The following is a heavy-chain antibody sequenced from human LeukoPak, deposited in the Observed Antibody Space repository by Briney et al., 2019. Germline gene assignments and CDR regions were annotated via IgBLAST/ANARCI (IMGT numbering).Heavy chain of an antibody. D-gene: IGHD3-22*01. V-gene: IGHV4-34*01. J-gene: IGHJ4*02. CDR1: GGSFSGYY. CDR2: INHSGST. CDR3: AGLVGRYSSGLYYYYFDY. Sequence: KTSGTLSLTCAVYGGSFSGYYWSWIRQPPGKGLEWIGEINHSGSTNYNPSLKSRVTISVDTSKNQFSLKLSPVTAADTAVYYCAGLVGRYSSGLYYYYFDYWGQGTLVTVSS.